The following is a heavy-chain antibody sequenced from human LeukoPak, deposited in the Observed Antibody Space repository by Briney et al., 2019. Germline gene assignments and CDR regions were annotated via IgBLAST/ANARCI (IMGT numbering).Heavy chain of an antibody. D-gene: IGHD3-10*02. J-gene: IGHJ4*02. V-gene: IGHV4-4*02. CDR3: ATYHFRGDTHYFDY. CDR1: GGSISSPNW. Sequence: SGTLSLTCAVSGGSISSPNWWSWVRPPPGKGLEWIGEIYHSGMTNYKTSLKSRVTISVDESKNQFSLKLSSVTAADTAVYYCATYHFRGDTHYFDYWSQGILVTVSS. CDR2: IYHSGMT.